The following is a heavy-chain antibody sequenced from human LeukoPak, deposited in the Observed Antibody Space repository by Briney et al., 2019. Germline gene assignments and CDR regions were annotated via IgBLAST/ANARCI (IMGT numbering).Heavy chain of an antibody. D-gene: IGHD4-17*01. Sequence: SETLSLTCTVSGGSFSNSNYYWGWIRQPPGKGLEWIGEINHSGSTNYNPSLKSRVTISVDTSKNQFSLKLSSVTAADTAVYYCARGYGDYLGWGQGTLVTVSS. V-gene: IGHV4-39*07. CDR1: GGSFSNSNYY. CDR2: INHSGST. CDR3: ARGYGDYLG. J-gene: IGHJ4*02.